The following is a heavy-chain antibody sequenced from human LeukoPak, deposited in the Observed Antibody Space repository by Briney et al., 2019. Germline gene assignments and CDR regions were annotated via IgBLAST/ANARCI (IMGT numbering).Heavy chain of an antibody. CDR3: AKDEDYGDYVLSY. CDR2: ISYDGSNK. V-gene: IGHV3-30*18. J-gene: IGHJ4*02. D-gene: IGHD4-17*01. Sequence: PGGSLRLSCAASGFTFSDYGMHWVRQAPGKGLEWVAVISYDGSNKYSADPVKGRFTISRDNPKNTLYLQMNSLRAEDTAVYYCAKDEDYGDYVLSYWGQGTLVTVSS. CDR1: GFTFSDYG.